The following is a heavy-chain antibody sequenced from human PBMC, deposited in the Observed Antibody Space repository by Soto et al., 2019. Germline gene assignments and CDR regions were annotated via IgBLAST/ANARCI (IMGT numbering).Heavy chain of an antibody. J-gene: IGHJ4*02. CDR1: GFTFTNYA. V-gene: IGHV3-23*01. CDR2: TSGSGGST. D-gene: IGHD2-21*01. Sequence: EVQLLESGGGLVHPGGSLRLSCAASGFTFTNYAMSWVRQAPGKGLEWVSVTSGSGGSTYYAESVNGRFTISRDNSKNTLYLQMDSLRAEDTAVYHCAKVIVVIAAAGDYFDHWGQGTLVTVST. CDR3: AKVIVVIAAAGDYFDH.